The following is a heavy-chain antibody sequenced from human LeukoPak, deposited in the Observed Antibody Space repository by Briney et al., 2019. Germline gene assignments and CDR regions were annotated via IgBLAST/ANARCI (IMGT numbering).Heavy chain of an antibody. CDR2: IIPILGIA. Sequence: SVKVSCKASGGTFSSYTISWVRQAPGQGLEWMGRIIPILGIANYAQKFQGRVTITADKSTSTAYMELSSLRSEDTAVYYCARAELRLTGYYYMDVWAKGTTVTVSS. CDR1: GGTFSSYT. D-gene: IGHD1-7*01. J-gene: IGHJ6*03. CDR3: ARAELRLTGYYYMDV. V-gene: IGHV1-69*02.